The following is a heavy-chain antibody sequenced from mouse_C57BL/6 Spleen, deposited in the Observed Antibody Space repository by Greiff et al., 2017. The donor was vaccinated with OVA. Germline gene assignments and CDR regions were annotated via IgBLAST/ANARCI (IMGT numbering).Heavy chain of an antibody. CDR2: IYPSDSET. D-gene: IGHD2-3*01. V-gene: IGHV1-61*01. Sequence: QVQLQQPGAELVRPGSSVKLSCKASGYTFTSYWMDWVKQRPGQGLEWIGNIYPSDSETHYNQKFKDKATLTVEKSSSTAYMQLSSLTSEDSAVYYCARGDGYPYYFDYWGQGTTLTVSS. CDR3: ARGDGYPYYFDY. CDR1: GYTFTSYW. J-gene: IGHJ2*01.